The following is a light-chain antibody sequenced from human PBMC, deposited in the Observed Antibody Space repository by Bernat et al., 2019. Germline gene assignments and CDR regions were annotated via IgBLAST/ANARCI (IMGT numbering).Light chain of an antibody. J-gene: IGKJ5*01. CDR3: QQYGSSPHT. CDR1: QSVSSIY. CDR2: GPS. Sequence: EIVLTQSPGTLSLSPGERATLSCRASQSVSSIYLAWYQQKPGQAPRLLIYGPSSRATGIPDRFSGSGSGTDFTLTISRLEPEDFAVYYCQQYGSSPHTFGQGTRLEIK. V-gene: IGKV3-20*01.